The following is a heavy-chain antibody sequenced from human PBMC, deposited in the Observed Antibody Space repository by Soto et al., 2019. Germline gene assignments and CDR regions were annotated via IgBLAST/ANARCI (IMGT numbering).Heavy chain of an antibody. Sequence: QLQLQESGSGLVKPSQTLSLTCTVSGGSISSGGYSWNWIRQPPGKGLEWIGYIYHSGSTDYNPSLGTRVTISVHKSNNPFSLKLGSVTAADTAVYYCARDELDGYYFAYWGQGTVVTVSS. CDR3: ARDELDGYYFAY. CDR2: IYHSGST. CDR1: GGSISSGGYS. D-gene: IGHD3-3*01. V-gene: IGHV4-30-2*01. J-gene: IGHJ4*02.